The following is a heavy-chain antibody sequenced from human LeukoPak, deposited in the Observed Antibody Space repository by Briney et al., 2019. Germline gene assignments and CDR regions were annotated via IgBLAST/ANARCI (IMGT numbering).Heavy chain of an antibody. J-gene: IGHJ4*02. CDR3: ARVGYVDIVATINV. CDR1: GFTFSSYW. Sequence: PGGPLRLSCAASGFTFSSYWMSWVRQAPGKGLEWVANIKQDGSEKYYVDSVKGRFTISRDNAKNSLYLQMNSLRAEDTAVYYCARVGYVDIVATINVWGQGTLVTVSS. CDR2: IKQDGSEK. D-gene: IGHD5-12*01. V-gene: IGHV3-7*01.